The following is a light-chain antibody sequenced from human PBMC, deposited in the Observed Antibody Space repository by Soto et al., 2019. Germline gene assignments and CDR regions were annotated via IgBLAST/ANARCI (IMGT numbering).Light chain of an antibody. V-gene: IGKV3-15*01. CDR1: QSVSSN. CDR3: QQYNNWPPWT. J-gene: IGKJ1*01. CDR2: GAS. Sequence: EIVMTQSPATLSVSPGERATLSCRASQSVSSNLAWYQQKPGQAPRLLIYGASTRATGIPARFSGGGSGTEFTLTISRLQSEDFAVYYCQQYNNWPPWTFGQGTKVEIK.